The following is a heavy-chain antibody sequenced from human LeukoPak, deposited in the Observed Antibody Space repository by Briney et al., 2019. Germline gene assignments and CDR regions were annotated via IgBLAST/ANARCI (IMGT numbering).Heavy chain of an antibody. V-gene: IGHV3-53*01. D-gene: IGHD4-17*01. CDR3: ASDYGDYHDAFDI. CDR1: GFTVSSTY. Sequence: TGGSLRLSWAASGFTVSSTYMSWVRQPPGEGLEWVSVIYSGGSTYYADSVKGRFTISRDNSKNTLYLQMNSLRAEDTAVYYCASDYGDYHDAFDIWGQGTMVTVSS. CDR2: IYSGGST. J-gene: IGHJ3*02.